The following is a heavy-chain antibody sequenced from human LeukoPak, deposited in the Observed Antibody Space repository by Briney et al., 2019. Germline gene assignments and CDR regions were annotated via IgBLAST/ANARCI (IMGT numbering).Heavy chain of an antibody. CDR2: TYYRSKWYN. V-gene: IGHV6-1*01. J-gene: IGHJ3*02. Sequence: SQTLSLTCAISGDSVSSSIAAWNWIRQSPSRGLEWLGRTYYRSKWYNDYAVSVKSRITINPDTSKNQFSLQLNSVTPEYTAVYYCARGDSAAGGESSFDIWGQGTMVTVSS. D-gene: IGHD6-13*01. CDR3: ARGDSAAGGESSFDI. CDR1: GDSVSSSIAA.